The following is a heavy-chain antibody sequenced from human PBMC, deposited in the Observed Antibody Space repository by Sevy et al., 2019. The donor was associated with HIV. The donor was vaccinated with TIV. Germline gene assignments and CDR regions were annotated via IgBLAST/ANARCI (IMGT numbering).Heavy chain of an antibody. CDR2: IKSKTDGGTT. CDR3: TTDVTVLAGATTDNRFDP. V-gene: IGHV3-15*01. D-gene: IGHD1-26*01. CDR1: GFTFNNAW. Sequence: GGSLRLSCAASGFTFNNAWMSWVRQAPGKGLEWVGRIKSKTDGGTTDYAAPVKGRFTISRDDSKNTLYLQMNSLKTEDTAVYYCTTDVTVLAGATTDNRFDPWGQGTLVTVSS. J-gene: IGHJ5*02.